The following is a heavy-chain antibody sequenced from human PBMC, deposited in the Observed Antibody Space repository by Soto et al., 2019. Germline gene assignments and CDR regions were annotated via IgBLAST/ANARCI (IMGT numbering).Heavy chain of an antibody. CDR2: ISGSGGST. V-gene: IGHV3-23*01. CDR1: GFTFSSYA. D-gene: IGHD3-10*01. J-gene: IGHJ6*02. Sequence: EVQLLESGGGLVQPGGSLRLSCAASGFTFSSYAMSWVRQAPGKGLEWVSAISGSGGSTYYADSVKGRFTISRDNSKNTLYLQMNSLRAEDTAVYYCAKPSYYYGSGSNYGMDVWAKGPRSPSP. CDR3: AKPSYYYGSGSNYGMDV.